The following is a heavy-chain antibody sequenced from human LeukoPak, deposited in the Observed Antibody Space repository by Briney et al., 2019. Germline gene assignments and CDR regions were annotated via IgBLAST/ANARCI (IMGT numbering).Heavy chain of an antibody. CDR2: FYYDGST. J-gene: IGHJ3*02. Sequence: SETLSLTCTVSGASITQHYWSWIRQPPGKGLEYIGYFYYDGSTNYTSSVRSRVTILVDTSKNQFTLNLRSVSAADTAKYYCTRGITGHYRSLGVFAFDIWGQGTMVAVSS. D-gene: IGHD3-16*01. CDR3: TRGITGHYRSLGVFAFDI. V-gene: IGHV4-59*11. CDR1: GASITQHY.